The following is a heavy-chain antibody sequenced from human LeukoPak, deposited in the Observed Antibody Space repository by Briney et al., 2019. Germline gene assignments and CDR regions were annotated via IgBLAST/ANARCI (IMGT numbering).Heavy chain of an antibody. CDR1: GFTFSSYA. CDR2: ISGSGGST. CDR3: AKAPVTSCRGAFCYPFDS. V-gene: IGHV3-23*01. D-gene: IGHD2-15*01. Sequence: GGSLRLSCAASGFTFSSYAMSWVRQAPGKGLEWVSAISGSGGSTYYADSVKGRFTISRDNSKNTLYLQMNSLRAEDTAVYYCAKAPVTSCRGAFCYPFDSWGQGTLVTVSS. J-gene: IGHJ4*02.